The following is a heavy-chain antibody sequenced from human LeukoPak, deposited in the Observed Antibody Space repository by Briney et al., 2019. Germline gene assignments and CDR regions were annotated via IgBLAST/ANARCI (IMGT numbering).Heavy chain of an antibody. J-gene: IGHJ1*01. Sequence: GGSLRLSCAASGFTFSSYAMSWVRQAPGKGLEWVSAISGSGGSTYYADSVKGRFTISRDNSKNTLYLQMNSLRAEDTAVYYCAKLAYCGGDCFRHFQHWGQGTLVTVSS. CDR1: GFTFSSYA. V-gene: IGHV3-23*01. CDR3: AKLAYCGGDCFRHFQH. D-gene: IGHD2-21*02. CDR2: ISGSGGST.